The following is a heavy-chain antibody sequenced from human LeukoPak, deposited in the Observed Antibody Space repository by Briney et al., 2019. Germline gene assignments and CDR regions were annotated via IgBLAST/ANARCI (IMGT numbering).Heavy chain of an antibody. CDR3: AREGPRVAVAGIDY. J-gene: IGHJ4*02. V-gene: IGHV1-69*13. CDR1: GGTFSSYA. D-gene: IGHD6-19*01. CDR2: IIPIFGTA. Sequence: SVKVSCKASGGTFSSYAISWVRQAPGQGLEWMGGIIPIFGTANHAQKFQGRVTITADESTSTAYMELSSLRSEDTAVYYCAREGPRVAVAGIDYWGQGTLVTVSS.